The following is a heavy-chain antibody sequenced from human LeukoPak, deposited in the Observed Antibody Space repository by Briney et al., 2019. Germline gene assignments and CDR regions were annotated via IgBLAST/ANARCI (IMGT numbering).Heavy chain of an antibody. V-gene: IGHV4-59*01. D-gene: IGHD2-15*01. CDR1: GGSISRYY. J-gene: IGHJ3*02. CDR3: ARVCSGASCYSDAFDI. CDR2: IYYSGST. Sequence: SETLSLTCTVSGGSISRYYWSWIRQPPGKGLEWIGYIYYSGSTNYNPSLKSRVTISVDTSKNQFSLKLSSVTAADTAVYYCARVCSGASCYSDAFDIWGQGTMVTVSS.